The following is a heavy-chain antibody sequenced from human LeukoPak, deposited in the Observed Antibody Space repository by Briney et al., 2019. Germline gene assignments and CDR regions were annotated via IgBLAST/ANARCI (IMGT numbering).Heavy chain of an antibody. D-gene: IGHD3-22*01. CDR2: TYYRSKWYN. V-gene: IGHV6-1*01. CDR3: ARRYPLGLFGDI. J-gene: IGHJ3*02. Sequence: SQTLSLTCAISGDSVSSNSAAWNWIRQSPSRGLEWLGRTYYRSKWYNDYAVSVKSRITINPDTSKNQFSLKLSSVTAADTAVYYCARRYPLGLFGDIWGQGTMVTVSS. CDR1: GDSVSSNSAA.